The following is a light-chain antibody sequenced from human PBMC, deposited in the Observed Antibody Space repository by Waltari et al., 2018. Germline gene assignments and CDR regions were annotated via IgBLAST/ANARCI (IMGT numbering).Light chain of an antibody. V-gene: IGKV1-39*01. CDR2: ATS. CDR1: QSISGY. J-gene: IGKJ4*01. Sequence: CRASQSISGYLNWYQQKPGKAPKVLIYATSSLQSGVPSRFSCSGSGTDFTLTISSLQPEDFATYYCQQSYRTPPLTFGGGTKVEIK. CDR3: QQSYRTPPLT.